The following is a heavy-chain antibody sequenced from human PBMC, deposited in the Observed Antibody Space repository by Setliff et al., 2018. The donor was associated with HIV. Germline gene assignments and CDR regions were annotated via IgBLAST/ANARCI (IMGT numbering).Heavy chain of an antibody. V-gene: IGHV4-59*02. CDR2: IYHSGTS. Sequence: SETLSLTCSVSGGSVSGHYWSWIRQPPGKGLEWIGYIYHSGTSNKNPYLKSRVTMSVYTSKNQFSLEVRSVTAADTAVYYCARGIATGLYYYYYYMDVWGKGTTVTVSS. J-gene: IGHJ6*03. D-gene: IGHD1-1*01. CDR3: ARGIATGLYYYYYYMDV. CDR1: GGSVSGHY.